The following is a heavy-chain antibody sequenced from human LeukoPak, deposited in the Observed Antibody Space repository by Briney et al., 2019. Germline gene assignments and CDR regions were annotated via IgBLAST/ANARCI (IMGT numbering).Heavy chain of an antibody. CDR2: INHSGST. CDR3: ARTGSTVTMLYPFDH. D-gene: IGHD4-17*01. J-gene: IGHJ4*02. CDR1: GGSFSGYY. Sequence: SETLSLTCAVYGGSFSGYYWSWIRQPPGKGLEWIGKINHSGSTNYNPSLKSRVSISVDTSKNQFSLKLSSVTAADTAVYYCARTGSTVTMLYPFDHWGQGTLVTVSS. V-gene: IGHV4-34*01.